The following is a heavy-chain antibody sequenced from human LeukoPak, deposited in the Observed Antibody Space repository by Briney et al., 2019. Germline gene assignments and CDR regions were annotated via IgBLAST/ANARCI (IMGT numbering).Heavy chain of an antibody. CDR1: GFTFSSYA. D-gene: IGHD6-6*01. Sequence: GGSLRLSCAASGFTFSSYAMHWVRQAPGKGLEWVAVISYDGSNKYYADSVKGRFTISRDNSKNTLYLQMNSLRAEDTAVYYCAREGIATRLIDYWGQGTLVTVSS. CDR2: ISYDGSNK. CDR3: AREGIATRLIDY. V-gene: IGHV3-30*04. J-gene: IGHJ4*02.